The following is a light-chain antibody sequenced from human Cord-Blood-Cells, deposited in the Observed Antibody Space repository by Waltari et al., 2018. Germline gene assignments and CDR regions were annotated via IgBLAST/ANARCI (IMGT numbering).Light chain of an antibody. J-gene: IGKJ4*01. Sequence: EIVMTQSPATLSVSPGDSATLSCGARQSVSSNLAWYQQKPGQAPRLLIYGASTRATGIPARFSGSGSGTEFTLTISSLQSEDFAVYYCQQYNNWPPLTFGGGTKVEIK. CDR1: QSVSSN. CDR2: GAS. V-gene: IGKV3-15*01. CDR3: QQYNNWPPLT.